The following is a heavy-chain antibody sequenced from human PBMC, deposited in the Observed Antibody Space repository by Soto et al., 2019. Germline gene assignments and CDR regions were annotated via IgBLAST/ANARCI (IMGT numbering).Heavy chain of an antibody. Sequence: GASVKVSCKASGYTFTGYYMHWVRQAPGQGLEWMGWINPNSGGTNYAQKFQGWVTMTRDTSISTAYMELSRLRSDDTAVYYCAREGYDILTGRNYYMDVWGKGTTVTVSS. CDR1: GYTFTGYY. CDR2: INPNSGGT. D-gene: IGHD3-9*01. J-gene: IGHJ6*03. V-gene: IGHV1-2*04. CDR3: AREGYDILTGRNYYMDV.